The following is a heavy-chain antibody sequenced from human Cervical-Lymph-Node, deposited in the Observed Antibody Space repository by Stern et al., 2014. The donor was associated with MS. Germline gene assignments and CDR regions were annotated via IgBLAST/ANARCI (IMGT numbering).Heavy chain of an antibody. CDR2: SSSRDGTI. CDR3: ARAAGSKDDF. D-gene: IGHD3-10*01. Sequence: QVQLVQSGGGLVKPGGSLRLSCAASGFTFSDYYMNWIRQAPGKGLEWVSYSSSRDGTIFYADSVKGRFTISRDNAKKSLYLHMNSLRAEDTAVYYCARAAGSKDDFWGQGTLVTVSS. CDR1: GFTFSDYY. V-gene: IGHV3-11*01. J-gene: IGHJ4*02.